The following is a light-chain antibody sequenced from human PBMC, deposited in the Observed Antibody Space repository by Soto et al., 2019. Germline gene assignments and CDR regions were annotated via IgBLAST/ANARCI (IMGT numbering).Light chain of an antibody. V-gene: IGKV3-11*01. CDR3: QVRTNWSIA. CDR2: DAS. J-gene: IGKJ5*01. CDR1: QSVSSY. Sequence: LTQSLATRSVSPLEMATLSCRASQSVSSYLAWYQQKPGQAPRLLIYDASNRATGIPARFSGTGSGTDFTLTINNLEPEDFAVYYCQVRTNWSIAFGRGTRLET.